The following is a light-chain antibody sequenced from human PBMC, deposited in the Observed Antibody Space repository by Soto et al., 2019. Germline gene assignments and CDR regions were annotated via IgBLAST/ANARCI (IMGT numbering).Light chain of an antibody. CDR2: GAS. CDR1: QSVSNNY. Sequence: EIVLTQSPGTLSLSPGERATLSCRASQSVSNNYLAWYQQKPGQAPRLLIYGASNRATGIPDRFSVSGSRTDFTLTISRLEPEECTVYYCQQYGSSGTFGQGTNVESK. J-gene: IGKJ1*01. CDR3: QQYGSSGT. V-gene: IGKV3-20*01.